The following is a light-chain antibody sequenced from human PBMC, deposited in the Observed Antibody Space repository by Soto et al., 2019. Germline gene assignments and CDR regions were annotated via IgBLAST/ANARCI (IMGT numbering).Light chain of an antibody. Sequence: EIVLTQSPGTLSLSPGERATLSCRASQSVIHSYLARYQHKAGQAPRLLIYGASSRATGIPDKFSGSGSGTDFTLTISRLEPEDFAVYYCQQYGISPWTFGQGTKVDIK. CDR3: QQYGISPWT. J-gene: IGKJ1*01. CDR1: QSVIHSY. V-gene: IGKV3-20*01. CDR2: GAS.